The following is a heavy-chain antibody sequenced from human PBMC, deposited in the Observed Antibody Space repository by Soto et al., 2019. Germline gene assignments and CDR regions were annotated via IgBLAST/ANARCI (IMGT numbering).Heavy chain of an antibody. V-gene: IGHV3-48*03. Sequence: EVQLVESGGGLVQPGGSLRLSCAASGFTFSSYEMNWVRQAPGKGLEWVSYISSSGSTIYYADSVKGRFTISRDNAKNSLYLQMNCLRAEDTAVYYCARRLPLRVTNYYYYGMDVWGQGTTVTVSS. CDR3: ARRLPLRVTNYYYYGMDV. J-gene: IGHJ6*02. D-gene: IGHD2-21*02. CDR1: GFTFSSYE. CDR2: ISSSGSTI.